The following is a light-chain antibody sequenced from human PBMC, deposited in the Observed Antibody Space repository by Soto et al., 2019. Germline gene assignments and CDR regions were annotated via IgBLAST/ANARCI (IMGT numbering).Light chain of an antibody. CDR3: SSYTSSSTL. J-gene: IGLJ1*01. V-gene: IGLV2-11*01. CDR2: DVT. CDR1: SSDVGRYNF. Sequence: QSALTQPRSVSGSPGQSVTISCTGTSSDVGRYNFVSWYQQYPGKAPKLMIYDVTKRPSGVPDRFSGSKSGSTASLTISGLQAEDEADYYCSSYTSSSTLFGTGTKLTVL.